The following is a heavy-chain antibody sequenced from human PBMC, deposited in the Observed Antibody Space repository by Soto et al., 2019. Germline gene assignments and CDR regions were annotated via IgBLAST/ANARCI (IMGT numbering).Heavy chain of an antibody. CDR1: GGSISSGGYS. J-gene: IGHJ6*02. CDR2: IYDSGFT. D-gene: IGHD4-17*01. Sequence: QLQLQESGSGLVKPSQTLSLTCAVSGGSISSGGYSWSWIRQPPGKGLEWIGYIYDSGFTYYNPSLKSRVTIPVDRSKNQFSLTLSSGTAADTAVYYCARAHYGDFGYGMDVWGQGTTVTVSS. CDR3: ARAHYGDFGYGMDV. V-gene: IGHV4-30-2*01.